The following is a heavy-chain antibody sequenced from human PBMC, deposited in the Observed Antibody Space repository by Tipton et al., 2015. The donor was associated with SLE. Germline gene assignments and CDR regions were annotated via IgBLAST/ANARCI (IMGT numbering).Heavy chain of an antibody. J-gene: IGHJ4*02. V-gene: IGHV4-38-2*01. CDR1: GYSISSGYY. D-gene: IGHD2-2*01. CDR2: IYHSGST. CDR3: ARHWGVVPAAEALDY. Sequence: TLSLTCAVSGYSISSGYYWGWIRQPPGKGLEWIGSIYHSGSTYYNPSLKSRVTISVDTSKNQFSLKLSSVTAVDTAVYYCARHWGVVPAAEALDYWGQGTLVTVSS.